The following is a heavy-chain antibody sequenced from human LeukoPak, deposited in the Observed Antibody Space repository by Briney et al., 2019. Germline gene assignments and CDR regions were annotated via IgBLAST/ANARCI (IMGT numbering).Heavy chain of an antibody. V-gene: IGHV1-8*03. CDR2: MNPNSGNT. CDR1: GYTFTSYD. D-gene: IGHD6-19*01. Sequence: ASMKVSCKASGYTFTSYDINWVRQATGQGLEWMGWMNPNSGNTGYAQKFQGRVTITRNTSISTAYMELSSLRSEDTAVYYCARAHFQQAVAGTWALGYWGQGTLVTVSS. J-gene: IGHJ4*02. CDR3: ARAHFQQAVAGTWALGY.